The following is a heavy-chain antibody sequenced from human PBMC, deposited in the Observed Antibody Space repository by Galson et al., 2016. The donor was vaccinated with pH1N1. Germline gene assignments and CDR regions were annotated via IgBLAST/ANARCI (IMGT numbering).Heavy chain of an antibody. D-gene: IGHD2-21*02. CDR2: ICYDGRN. J-gene: IGHJ5*02. Sequence: ETLSLTCTVSGDSIYTNSYYWDWIRQPPGKGLEWIAGICYDGRNQYNPSLKSRLTISGDTSKNQFSLNLSFVTAADTAVYYCARRTRCRGDCGEGFDPWGQGILVTVSS. V-gene: IGHV4-39*01. CDR3: ARRTRCRGDCGEGFDP. CDR1: GDSIYTNSYY.